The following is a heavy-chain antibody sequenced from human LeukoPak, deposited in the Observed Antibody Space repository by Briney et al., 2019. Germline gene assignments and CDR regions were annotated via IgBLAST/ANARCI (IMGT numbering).Heavy chain of an antibody. CDR2: INPNSGGT. J-gene: IGHJ4*02. Sequence: ASVTVSCKASGYTFTGYYMHWVRQAPGQGLEWMGWINPNSGGTNYAQKFQGRVTMTRDTSISTAYMELSRLRSDDTAVYYCARDYYDSSGIPTGFDYWGQGTLVTVSS. CDR1: GYTFTGYY. V-gene: IGHV1-2*02. CDR3: ARDYYDSSGIPTGFDY. D-gene: IGHD3-22*01.